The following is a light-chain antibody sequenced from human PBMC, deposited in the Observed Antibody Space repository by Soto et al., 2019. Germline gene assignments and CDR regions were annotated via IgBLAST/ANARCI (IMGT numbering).Light chain of an antibody. CDR1: QSVNIY. CDR2: GAS. Sequence: EMVMTQSPATLSVSPGERATLSCRAIQSVNIYLAWYQQKPGQAPRLLIFGASSRATGIPARFSGSGSGTEFNLTISSLKSEDFAVYFCQQYDDWLRLTFGGGTKVDIK. J-gene: IGKJ4*01. CDR3: QQYDDWLRLT. V-gene: IGKV3D-15*01.